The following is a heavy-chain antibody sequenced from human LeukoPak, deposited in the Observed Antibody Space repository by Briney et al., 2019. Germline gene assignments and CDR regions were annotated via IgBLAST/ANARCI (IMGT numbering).Heavy chain of an antibody. D-gene: IGHD4-17*01. V-gene: IGHV1-46*01. J-gene: IGHJ4*02. CDR2: INPSGGTT. Sequence: ASVKVSCKAFGYTFITYYMHWVRQAPGQGLEWMGIINPSGGTTSYAQKFQGRVTTTRDTSTSTVYMELSSLRSEDTAVYYCARGPYGDYGDYWGQGTLVTVSS. CDR1: GYTFITYY. CDR3: ARGPYGDYGDY.